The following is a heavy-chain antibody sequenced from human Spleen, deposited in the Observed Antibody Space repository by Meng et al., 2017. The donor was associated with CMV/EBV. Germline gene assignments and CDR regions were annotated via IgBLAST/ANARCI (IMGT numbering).Heavy chain of an antibody. D-gene: IGHD2-15*01. CDR3: VRAVVPGDYLDH. CDR2: LYIAST. CDR1: GFPVSDNY. V-gene: IGHV3-53*01. Sequence: SCAATGFPVSDNYMSWVREAPGKGLEWASVLYIASTYYTDSVQGRFSISRDNSKNTVYLQMNSLRAEDTAVYFCVRAVVPGDYLDHWGRGTLVTVSS. J-gene: IGHJ4*02.